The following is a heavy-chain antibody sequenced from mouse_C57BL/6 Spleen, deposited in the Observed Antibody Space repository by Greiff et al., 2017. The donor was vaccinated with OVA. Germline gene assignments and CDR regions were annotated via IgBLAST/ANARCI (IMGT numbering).Heavy chain of an antibody. V-gene: IGHV5-17*01. CDR1: GFTFSDYG. Sequence: EVQLVESGGGLVKPGGSLKLSCAASGFTFSDYGMHWVRQAPGKGLEWVAYISSGSSTIYYADTVKGRFTISRDNAKNTLFLQMTSLGSEDTAMYYCARGETGGFDYWGQGTLVTVSA. J-gene: IGHJ3*01. D-gene: IGHD4-1*01. CDR3: ARGETGGFDY. CDR2: ISSGSSTI.